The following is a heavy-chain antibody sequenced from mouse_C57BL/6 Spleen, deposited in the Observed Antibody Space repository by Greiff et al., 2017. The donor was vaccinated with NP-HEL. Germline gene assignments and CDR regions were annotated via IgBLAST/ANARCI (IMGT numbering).Heavy chain of an antibody. CDR3: ARIKKIVATYFDY. CDR2: TNPTNGRT. J-gene: IGHJ2*01. CDR1: GYTFTSYW. D-gene: IGHD1-1*01. Sequence: QVQLQQSGAELVKAGASVKMSCKASGYTFTSYWMHWVKQRLGQGLEWFAETNPTNGRTYYNEKFKSKATLTVDKSSSTAYMLHSGPTFEDSAVYDCARIKKIVATYFDYWGQGTTLIVSS. V-gene: IGHV1S81*02.